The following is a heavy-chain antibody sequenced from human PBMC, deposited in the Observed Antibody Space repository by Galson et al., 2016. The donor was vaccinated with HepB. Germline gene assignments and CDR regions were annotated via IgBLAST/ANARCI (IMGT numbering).Heavy chain of an antibody. CDR3: ARDQRLVVGATEGEYSYYYGMDV. D-gene: IGHD1-26*01. Sequence: SLRLSCAASGFTFDTFTLHWVRQSPGKGLEWVAVISDNGGSTFYAESVQGRFIISRDNSKNTVYLQMRSLRVEDTAVYYCARDQRLVVGATEGEYSYYYGMDVWGQGTTVTVPS. J-gene: IGHJ6*02. V-gene: IGHV3-30-3*01. CDR1: GFTFDTFT. CDR2: ISDNGGST.